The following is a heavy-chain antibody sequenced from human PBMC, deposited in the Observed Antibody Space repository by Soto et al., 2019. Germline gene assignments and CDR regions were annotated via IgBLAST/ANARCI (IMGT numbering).Heavy chain of an antibody. J-gene: IGHJ4*02. CDR1: GFTFDDYA. CDR3: AKGDIAAAGTNFDY. Sequence: SLKISCAASGFTFDDYAMHWVRQAPGKGLEWVSGISWNSGSIGYADSVKGRFTISRDNAKNSLYLQMNSLRAEDTALYYCAKGDIAAAGTNFDYWGQGTLVTVSS. D-gene: IGHD6-13*01. V-gene: IGHV3-9*01. CDR2: ISWNSGSI.